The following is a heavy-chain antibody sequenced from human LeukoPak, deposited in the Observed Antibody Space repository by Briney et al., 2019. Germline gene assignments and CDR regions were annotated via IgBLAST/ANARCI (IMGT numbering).Heavy chain of an antibody. V-gene: IGHV3-49*04. D-gene: IGHD3-22*01. CDR1: GFTFSSYA. J-gene: IGHJ3*02. CDR3: TRRYNYDSSGYYYVRDAFDI. Sequence: GGSLSLSCAASGFTFSSYAMSWVRQAPGKGLEWVGFIRSKAYGGTTKNAASVKGRFTISRDDSRSIAYLQMNSLKTEDTAVYYCTRRYNYDSSGYYYVRDAFDIWGQGTMVTVSS. CDR2: IRSKAYGGTT.